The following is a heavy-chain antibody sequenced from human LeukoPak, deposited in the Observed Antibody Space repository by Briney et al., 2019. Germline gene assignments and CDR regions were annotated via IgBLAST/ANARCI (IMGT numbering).Heavy chain of an antibody. CDR2: IYSGGST. CDR3: ARPQYSSGWFAFDI. Sequence: GGSLRLSCAASGFTVSSNYMSWVRQAPGKGLEWVSVIYSGGSTYYADSVKGRFTISRDNSKNTLYLQMNSLRAEDTAVYYCARPQYSSGWFAFDIWGQGTMVTVSS. V-gene: IGHV3-66*04. CDR1: GFTVSSNY. D-gene: IGHD6-19*01. J-gene: IGHJ3*02.